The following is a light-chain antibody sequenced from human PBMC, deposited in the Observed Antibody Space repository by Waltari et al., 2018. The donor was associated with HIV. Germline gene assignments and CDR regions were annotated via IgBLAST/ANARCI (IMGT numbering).Light chain of an antibody. CDR1: QSVSSSY. J-gene: IGKJ5*01. CDR3: QQRSNWPLIT. CDR2: GAS. V-gene: IGKV3D-20*02. Sequence: EIVLTQSPGTLSLSPGERATLSCRASQSVSSSYLAWYQQKPGQAPRLLIYGASSRATGIPDRFSGSGSVTDFTLTISDLEPEDFAVYYCQQRSNWPLITFGQGTRLEIK.